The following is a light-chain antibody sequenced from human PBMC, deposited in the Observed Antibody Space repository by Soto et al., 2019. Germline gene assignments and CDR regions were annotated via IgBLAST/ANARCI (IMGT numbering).Light chain of an antibody. CDR2: AAS. CDR3: QQSYRSPQT. J-gene: IGKJ1*01. CDR1: QSISSY. V-gene: IGKV1-39*01. Sequence: DIQMTQSPSSLSASVGDRVTITCRASQSISSYLNWYQQKPGKAPKLLIYAASSLQSGVPSRFSGSGSGTDFTLTISSLQPEDFATYYGQQSYRSPQTFGPGTKVEIK.